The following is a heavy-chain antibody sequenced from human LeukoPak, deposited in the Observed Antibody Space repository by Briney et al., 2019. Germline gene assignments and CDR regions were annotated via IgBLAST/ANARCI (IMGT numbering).Heavy chain of an antibody. CDR3: ARRILEQQLERNPGWFDP. CDR2: IYHSGSI. D-gene: IGHD6-13*01. CDR1: GYSISNGYY. Sequence: SETLSLTRTVSGYSISNGYYWGWIRQPPGKGLEWIGSIYHSGSIYYNPSLKSRVTISVDTSKNQLSLKLSSVTAADTAVYYCARRILEQQLERNPGWFDPWGQGTLVTVSS. V-gene: IGHV4-38-2*02. J-gene: IGHJ5*02.